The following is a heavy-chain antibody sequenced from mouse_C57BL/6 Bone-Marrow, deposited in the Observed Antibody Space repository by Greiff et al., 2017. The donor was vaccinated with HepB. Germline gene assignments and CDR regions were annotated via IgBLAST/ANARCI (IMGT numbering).Heavy chain of an antibody. Sequence: VQLQESGPELVKPGASVKISCKASGYAFSSSWMNWVKQRPGKGLEWIGRIYPGDGDTNYNGKFKGKATLTADKSSSTAYMQLSSLTSEDSAVYFCARSGVSGRFAYWGQGTLVTVSA. CDR1: GYAFSSSW. J-gene: IGHJ3*01. CDR2: IYPGDGDT. CDR3: ARSGVSGRFAY. D-gene: IGHD3-1*01. V-gene: IGHV1-82*01.